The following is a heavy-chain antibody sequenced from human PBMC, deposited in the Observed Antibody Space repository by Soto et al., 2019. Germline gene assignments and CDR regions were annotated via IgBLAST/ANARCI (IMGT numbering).Heavy chain of an antibody. CDR2: IYYSGSP. CDR3: ARREQWLAYDY. V-gene: IGHV4-39*07. J-gene: IGHJ4*02. D-gene: IGHD6-19*01. CDR1: GDSISSSKYY. Sequence: PSETLSLTCTFSGDSISSSKYYWGWIRQPPGKGLEWIGSIYYSGSPNYNSSLKSRVTISVDTSKNQFSLKLSSVTAADTAVYYCARREQWLAYDYWGQGTLVTVSS.